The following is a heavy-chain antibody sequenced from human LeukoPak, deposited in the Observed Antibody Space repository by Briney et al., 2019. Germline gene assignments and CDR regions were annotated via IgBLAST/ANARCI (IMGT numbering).Heavy chain of an antibody. D-gene: IGHD3-10*01. J-gene: IGHJ6*02. CDR2: ISSSSSYI. CDR1: GFTFINYA. V-gene: IGHV3-21*01. CDR3: ASNKWFGEGGYYYYGMDV. Sequence: GGSLRLSCAASGFTFINYAMSWVRQAPGKGLEWVSSISSSSSYIYYADSVKGRFTISRDNAKNSLYLQMNSLRAEDTAVYYCASNKWFGEGGYYYYGMDVWGQGTTVTVSS.